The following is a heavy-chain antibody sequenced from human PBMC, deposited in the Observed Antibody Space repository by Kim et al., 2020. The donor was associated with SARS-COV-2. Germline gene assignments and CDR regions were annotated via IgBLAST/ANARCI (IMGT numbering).Heavy chain of an antibody. V-gene: IGHV3-7*01. D-gene: IGHD6-6*01. CDR3: ARGNSSSEIYYYYGMDV. J-gene: IGHJ6*02. CDR1: GFTFSSYW. CDR2: IKQDGSEK. Sequence: GGSLRLSCAASGFTFSSYWMSWVRQAPGKGLEWVASIKQDGSEKYYVDSVRGRFTISRDNAKNSLYLQMNSLRAEDTAVYYCARGNSSSEIYYYYGMDVWGQGTTVTVSS.